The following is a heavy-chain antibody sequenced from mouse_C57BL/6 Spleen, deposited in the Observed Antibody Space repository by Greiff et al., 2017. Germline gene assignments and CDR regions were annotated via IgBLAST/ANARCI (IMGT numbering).Heavy chain of an antibody. CDR1: GFNIKDDY. J-gene: IGHJ3*01. CDR2: LDPENGDT. Sequence: EVQLQQSGAELVRPGASVKLSCTASGFNIKDDYMHWVKQRPEQGLEWIGWLDPENGDTEYASKFQGKATITADTSSNTAYLQHSILSSEDTTVYYCILVAYWGQGTLVTVSA. V-gene: IGHV14-4*01. CDR3: ILVAY.